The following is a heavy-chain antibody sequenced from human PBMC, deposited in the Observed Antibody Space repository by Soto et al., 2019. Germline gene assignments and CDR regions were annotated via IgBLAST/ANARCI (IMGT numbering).Heavy chain of an antibody. D-gene: IGHD4-17*01. CDR2: MNPNTGNT. J-gene: IGHJ4*02. CDR1: GYTFYNYD. CDR3: ARASCNYGVRPYYFDY. Sequence: ASVKVSCKASGYTFYNYDINWVRQATGQGLEWMGWMNPNTGNTAYAQKFQGRVTMTSDTSISTAYMELGGLRSEDTAVYYCARASCNYGVRPYYFDYWGQGTLVTVSS. V-gene: IGHV1-8*01.